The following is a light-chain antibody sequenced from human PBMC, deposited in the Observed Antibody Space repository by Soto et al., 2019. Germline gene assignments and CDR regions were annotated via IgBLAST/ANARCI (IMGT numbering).Light chain of an antibody. Sequence: QSALTQPASVSGSPGQSITISCTGTSSDVGGYNYVSWYQQHPGKAPKLMIYDVSNRPSGVSNRFSGSKSGNTASLTISGLPAEDEADYYCSSYTSSSTQVFGTGTKLPVL. CDR2: DVS. CDR3: SSYTSSSTQV. J-gene: IGLJ1*01. CDR1: SSDVGGYNY. V-gene: IGLV2-14*01.